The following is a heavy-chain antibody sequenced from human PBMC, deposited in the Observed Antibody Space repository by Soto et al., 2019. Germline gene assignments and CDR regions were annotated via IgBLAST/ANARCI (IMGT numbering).Heavy chain of an antibody. D-gene: IGHD3-16*02. CDR3: ARATKYRGAKLQTPDSAFDI. Sequence: SETLSLTCAVYGGSFSGYYWSWIRQPPGKGLEWIGEINHSGSTNYNPSLKSRVTISVDTSKNQFSLKLSSVTAADTAVYYCARATKYRGAKLQTPDSAFDIWGQGTMVTVSS. CDR2: INHSGST. V-gene: IGHV4-34*01. CDR1: GGSFSGYY. J-gene: IGHJ3*02.